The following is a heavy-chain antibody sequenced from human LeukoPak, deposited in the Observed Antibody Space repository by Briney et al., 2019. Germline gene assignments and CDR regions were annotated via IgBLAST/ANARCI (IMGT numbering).Heavy chain of an antibody. CDR3: AKDLGRYRNIYFDY. CDR2: VNRQGST. CDR1: GGSISNTNW. Sequence: AETLSLTCRVSGGSISNTNWWTWVRQPPGQGLEWIGEVNRQGSTNYNPSLKSRVAISVDKSEIHISLKLTSVTAADTAVYYCAKDLGRYRNIYFDYWGQGTLVSVSS. D-gene: IGHD6-19*01. J-gene: IGHJ4*02. V-gene: IGHV4-4*02.